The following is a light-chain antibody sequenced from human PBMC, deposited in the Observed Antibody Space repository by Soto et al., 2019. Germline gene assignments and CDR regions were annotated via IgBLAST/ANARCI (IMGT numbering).Light chain of an antibody. V-gene: IGLV2-8*01. Sequence: QSALTQPPSASGSPGQSVTLSCTGTSSDVGAYKYVSWYQQHPGKAPKLIIYGVNKRPSGVPDRFSGSKSGNTASLTVSGLQAEDEADYYCSSYTGNNNLVVFGGGTQLTVL. CDR1: SSDVGAYKY. CDR3: SSYTGNNNLVV. J-gene: IGLJ3*02. CDR2: GVN.